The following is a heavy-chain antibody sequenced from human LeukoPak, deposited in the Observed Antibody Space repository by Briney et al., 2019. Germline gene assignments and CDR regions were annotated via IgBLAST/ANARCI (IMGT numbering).Heavy chain of an antibody. CDR1: GYTFTSYG. D-gene: IGHD3-10*01. V-gene: IGHV1-18*01. Sequence: GASVKVSCKASGYTFTSYGISCVRQAPVQGLEWMGWISAYNGNTNYAQKLQGRVTMTTDTSTSTAYMELRSLRSEDTAVYYCARVGSGSYYTVGGEDYWGQGTLVTVSS. CDR2: ISAYNGNT. CDR3: ARVGSGSYYTVGGEDY. J-gene: IGHJ4*02.